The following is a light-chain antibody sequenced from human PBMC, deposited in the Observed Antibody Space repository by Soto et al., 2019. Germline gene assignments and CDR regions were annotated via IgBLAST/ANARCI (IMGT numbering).Light chain of an antibody. CDR2: GAT. Sequence: EIVLTQSPGTLSLSPGERATLSCRASQTVSGSLLAWYQQKAGQAPRLLIYGATNRATGIPERFSGSGSGTDFTLTISALEPEDFAVYYCQQCGPSLTYAFGQGTRVEIK. CDR1: QTVSGSL. J-gene: IGKJ2*01. CDR3: QQCGPSLTYA. V-gene: IGKV3-20*01.